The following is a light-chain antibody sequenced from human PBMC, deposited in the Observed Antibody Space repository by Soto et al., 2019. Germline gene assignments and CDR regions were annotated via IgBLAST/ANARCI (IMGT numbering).Light chain of an antibody. CDR3: QQYENLPT. V-gene: IGKV1-33*01. CDR2: DAS. CDR1: QSIKNY. Sequence: QMTQSPSSLCASVGGRFTITCRASQSIKNYLNWYPQKPGRAPKVLIYDASNLEAGVPSRLRGSGSGTDFTFTISRLQPVDISTYDCQQYENLPTVGQGTRLEIK. J-gene: IGKJ5*01.